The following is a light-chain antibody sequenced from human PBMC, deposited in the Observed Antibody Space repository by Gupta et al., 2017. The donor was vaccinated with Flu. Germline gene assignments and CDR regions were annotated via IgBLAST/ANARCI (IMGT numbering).Light chain of an antibody. J-gene: IGKJ4*01. V-gene: IGKV6-21*01. CDR2: YAS. CDR1: QSIGGS. Sequence: EIVLTQSPDSQSVTPKEKVTITCRASQSIGGSLHWYQQKPDQPPKLLIKYASQSLSGVPSKFSGSGSGTDFTLIINSLEPEDAATYYCHQSSSFPHTFGGGTKVEIK. CDR3: HQSSSFPHT.